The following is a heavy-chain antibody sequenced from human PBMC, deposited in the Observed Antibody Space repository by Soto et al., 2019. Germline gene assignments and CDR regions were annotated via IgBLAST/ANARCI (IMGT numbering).Heavy chain of an antibody. CDR2: MNPNSGNT. V-gene: IGHV1-8*01. CDR3: ACERMVNGRDV. CDR1: GYTFSSYD. Sequence: QVQLVQSGAEVKKPGASVKVSCKASGYTFSSYDINWARQATGQGLVWMGWMNPNSGNTGYAQKFQGIGNMTSNNSIRTSYMELGSLTSEDTAVYYCACERMVNGRDVWGQGTTFTFSS. J-gene: IGHJ6*02. D-gene: IGHD5-18*01.